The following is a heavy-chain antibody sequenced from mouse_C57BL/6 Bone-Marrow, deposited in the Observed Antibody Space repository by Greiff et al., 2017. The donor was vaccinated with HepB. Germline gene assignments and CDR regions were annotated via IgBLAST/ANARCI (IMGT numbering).Heavy chain of an antibody. CDR3: ARDDYDDGYAMDY. V-gene: IGHV1-50*01. J-gene: IGHJ4*01. CDR2: IDPSDSYT. D-gene: IGHD2-4*01. CDR1: GFTFTSYW. Sequence: VQLQQPGAELVKPGASVKLSCKASGFTFTSYWMQWVKQSPGQGLEWIGEIDPSDSYTNYNQKLKGKATLTVDTSSSTAYMQLSSLTSEGSAVYCCARDDYDDGYAMDYWGQGTSVTVSS.